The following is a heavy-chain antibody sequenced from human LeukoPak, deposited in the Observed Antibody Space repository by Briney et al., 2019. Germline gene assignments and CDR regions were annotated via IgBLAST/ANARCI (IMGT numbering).Heavy chain of an antibody. CDR2: VYYSGST. Sequence: SETLSLTCTVSGGSVSSYFWSWIRQPPGKGLEWIGYVYYSGSTNYNPSLKSRVTISVETSKTQFSLRLSSVTAADTAVYYCARHLGPGWHAMDVWGKGTTVTVSS. CDR1: GGSVSSYF. J-gene: IGHJ6*04. CDR3: ARHLGPGWHAMDV. V-gene: IGHV4-59*08. D-gene: IGHD2-15*01.